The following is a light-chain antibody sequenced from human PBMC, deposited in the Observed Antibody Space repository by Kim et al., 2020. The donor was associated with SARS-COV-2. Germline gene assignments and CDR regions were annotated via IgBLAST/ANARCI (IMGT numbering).Light chain of an antibody. CDR3: NSRDSSGNHLGV. Sequence: SELTQDPAVSVALGQTVRITCQGDSLRSYYASWYQQKPGQAPILVIYGKNNRPSGIPDRFSGSTSGNTASLTITGAQAEDEADYYCNSRDSSGNHLGVFG. V-gene: IGLV3-19*01. CDR2: GKN. CDR1: SLRSYY. J-gene: IGLJ1*01.